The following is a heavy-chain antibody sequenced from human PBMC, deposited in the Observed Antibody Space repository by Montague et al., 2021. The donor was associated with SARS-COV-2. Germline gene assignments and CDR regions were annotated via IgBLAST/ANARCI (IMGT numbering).Heavy chain of an antibody. Sequence: PALVKPTQTLTLTCTFSGFSLSTSGVGVGWIRQPPGKALEWLARIDWDDDKYYSTSLKTRLTISKDTSKNQVVLTMTNMDPVDTATYYCALMTMSTAMDVWGQGTTVPVPS. CDR1: GFSLSTSGVG. CDR3: ALMTMSTAMDV. J-gene: IGHJ6*02. D-gene: IGHD4/OR15-4a*01. V-gene: IGHV2-70*11. CDR2: IDWDDDK.